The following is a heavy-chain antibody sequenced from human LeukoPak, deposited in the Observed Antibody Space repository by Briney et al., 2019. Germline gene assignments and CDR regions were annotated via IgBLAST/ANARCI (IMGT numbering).Heavy chain of an antibody. V-gene: IGHV1-18*01. J-gene: IGHJ6*02. CDR1: GYTFTSYG. CDR3: ARGSVSMVRGVIIQARGYYYYGMDV. Sequence: ASVKVSRKASGYTFTSYGISWVRQAPGQGLEWMGWISAYNGNTNYAQKLQGRVTMTTDTSTSTAYMELRSLRSDDTAVYYCARGSVSMVRGVIIQARGYYYYGMDVWGQGTTVTVSS. CDR2: ISAYNGNT. D-gene: IGHD3-10*01.